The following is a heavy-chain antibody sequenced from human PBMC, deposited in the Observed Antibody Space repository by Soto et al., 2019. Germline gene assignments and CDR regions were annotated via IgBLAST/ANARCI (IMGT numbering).Heavy chain of an antibody. J-gene: IGHJ4*02. Sequence: PGGSLRLSCAASGFTFSSYAMSWVRQAPEKGLEWVSAISGSGGSTYYADSVKGRFTISRDNSKNTLYLQMNSLRAEDTAVYYLAKDENRGGIGDGYPYDLEYWGQGTLGTVAS. CDR2: ISGSGGST. CDR3: AKDENRGGIGDGYPYDLEY. CDR1: GFTFSSYA. V-gene: IGHV3-23*01. D-gene: IGHD3-10*01.